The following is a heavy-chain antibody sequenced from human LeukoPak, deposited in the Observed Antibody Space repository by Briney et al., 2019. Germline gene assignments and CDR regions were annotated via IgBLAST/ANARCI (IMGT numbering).Heavy chain of an antibody. CDR3: AKDSGPDDAFDI. D-gene: IGHD3-10*01. V-gene: IGHV3-23*01. CDR1: GFTFSSYG. J-gene: IGHJ3*02. Sequence: PGGSLRLSCAASGFTFSSYGMHWVRQAPGKGLEWVSAISGSGGSTYYADSVKGRFTISRDNSKNTLYLQMNSLRAEDTAVYYCAKDSGPDDAFDIWGQGTMVTVSS. CDR2: ISGSGGST.